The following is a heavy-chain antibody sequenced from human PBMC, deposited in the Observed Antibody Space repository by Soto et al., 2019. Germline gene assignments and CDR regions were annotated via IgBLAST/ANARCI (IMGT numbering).Heavy chain of an antibody. CDR3: ARESVAYCSSTSCYWDPSNWFDP. D-gene: IGHD2-2*01. Sequence: SETLSLTCTVSGGSISSGGYYWSWIRQPPGKGLEWIGYIYYSGSTYYNPSLKSRVTISVDTSKNQFSLKLSSVTAADTAVYYCARESVAYCSSTSCYWDPSNWFDPWGQGTLVTVSS. V-gene: IGHV4-30-4*08. CDR1: GGSISSGGYY. J-gene: IGHJ5*02. CDR2: IYYSGST.